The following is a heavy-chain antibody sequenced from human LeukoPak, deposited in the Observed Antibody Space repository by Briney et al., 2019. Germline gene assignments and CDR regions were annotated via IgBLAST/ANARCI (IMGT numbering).Heavy chain of an antibody. CDR1: GYTFTSYG. V-gene: IGHV1-18*01. CDR3: ARGGDIAVAGKGYYYYGMDV. J-gene: IGHJ6*02. CDR2: ISAYNGNT. Sequence: ASVKVSCKASGYTFTSYGISWVRQAPGQGLGWMGWISAYNGNTNYAQKLQGRVTMTTDTSTSTAYMELRSLRSDDTAVYYCARGGDIAVAGKGYYYYGMDVWGQGTTVTVSS. D-gene: IGHD6-19*01.